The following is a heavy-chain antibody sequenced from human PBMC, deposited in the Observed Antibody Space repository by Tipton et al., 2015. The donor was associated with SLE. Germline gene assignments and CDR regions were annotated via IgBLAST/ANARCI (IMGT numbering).Heavy chain of an antibody. J-gene: IGHJ4*02. CDR1: GFTFSSYE. Sequence: SLRLSCAASGFTFSSYEMNWVRQAPGKGLEWVSYISSSGSTIYYADSVKGRFTISRDNSKNTLYLQMNSLRAEDTAVYYCARDVRARVGARGGYWGQGTLVTVSS. D-gene: IGHD1-26*01. CDR3: ARDVRARVGARGGY. CDR2: ISSSGSTI. V-gene: IGHV3-48*03.